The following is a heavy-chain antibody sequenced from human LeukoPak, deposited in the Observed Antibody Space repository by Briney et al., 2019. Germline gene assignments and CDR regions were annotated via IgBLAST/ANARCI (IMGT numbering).Heavy chain of an antibody. V-gene: IGHV4-4*02. D-gene: IGHD5-18*01. J-gene: IGHJ5*02. Sequence: SETLSLTCAVSGGSISSTNWWSWVRQPPGKGLEWIGEIYHSGSTNYNPSLKSRVTISVDTSKNQFSLKLSSVTAADTAVYYCARGPGGYSFWFDPWGQGTLVTVSS. CDR3: ARGPGGYSFWFDP. CDR1: GGSISSTNW. CDR2: IYHSGST.